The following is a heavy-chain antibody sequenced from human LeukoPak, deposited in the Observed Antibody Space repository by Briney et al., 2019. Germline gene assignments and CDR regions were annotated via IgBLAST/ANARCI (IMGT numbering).Heavy chain of an antibody. V-gene: IGHV5-51*01. D-gene: IGHD3-10*01. Sequence: GESLKFSCQGSGYRFTSYWIGWVRQMPGKGLGWMGIIYPGDSDTRYSPSFQGQVTISADKSISTAYLQWSSLKASDTAMYYCASRTSGAFDIWGQGTMVTVSS. CDR2: IYPGDSDT. CDR1: GYRFTSYW. CDR3: ASRTSGAFDI. J-gene: IGHJ3*02.